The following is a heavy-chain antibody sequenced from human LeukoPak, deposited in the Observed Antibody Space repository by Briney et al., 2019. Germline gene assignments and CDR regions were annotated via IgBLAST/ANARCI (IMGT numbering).Heavy chain of an antibody. CDR2: MSGSGGST. CDR1: GFTFSSYA. CDR3: AKVSFIQQWLAPFDY. V-gene: IGHV3-23*01. J-gene: IGHJ4*02. D-gene: IGHD6-19*01. Sequence: GGSLRLSCAASGFTFSSYAMSWVRQAPGKGLEWVSGMSGSGGSTYYADSVKGRFTISRDNSKNTLYLQMNSLRAEDTAVYYCAKVSFIQQWLAPFDYWGQGTLVTVSS.